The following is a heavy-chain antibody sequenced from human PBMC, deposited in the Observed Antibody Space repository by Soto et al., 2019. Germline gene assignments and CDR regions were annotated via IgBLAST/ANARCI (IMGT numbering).Heavy chain of an antibody. CDR3: ATAYYDFWSGSKSRWFDP. Sequence: SETLSLTCTVSGGSISSSSYYWGWIRQPPGKGLEWIGSIYYSGSTYYNPSLKSRVTISVDTSKNQFSLKLSSVTAAETAVYYCATAYYDFWSGSKSRWFDPWGQGTLVTVSS. J-gene: IGHJ5*02. CDR2: IYYSGST. CDR1: GGSISSSSYY. D-gene: IGHD3-3*01. V-gene: IGHV4-39*01.